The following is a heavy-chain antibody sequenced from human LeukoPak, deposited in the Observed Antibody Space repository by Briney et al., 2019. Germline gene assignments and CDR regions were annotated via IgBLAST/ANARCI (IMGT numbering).Heavy chain of an antibody. D-gene: IGHD6-13*01. V-gene: IGHV1-8*01. CDR2: MNPNSGNT. Sequence: ASVKVSCKASGYTFTSYDINWVRQATGQGLEWMGWMNPNSGNTGYAQKFQGRVTVTRNTSISTAYMELSSLRSEDTAVYYCARGGAAAGTGGNWFDPWGQGTLVTVSS. CDR1: GYTFTSYD. J-gene: IGHJ5*02. CDR3: ARGGAAAGTGGNWFDP.